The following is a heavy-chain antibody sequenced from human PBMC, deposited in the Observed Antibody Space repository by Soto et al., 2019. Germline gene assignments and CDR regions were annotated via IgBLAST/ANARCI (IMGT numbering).Heavy chain of an antibody. Sequence: SVKVSCKASGGTFSSYAISWVRQAPGQGLEWMGGIIPIFGTANYAQKFQGRVTITADESTSTAYMELSSLRSEDTAVYYCARGITMVRASDYGMDVWGQGTTVTVSS. CDR1: GGTFSSYA. V-gene: IGHV1-69*13. D-gene: IGHD3-10*01. CDR3: ARGITMVRASDYGMDV. CDR2: IIPIFGTA. J-gene: IGHJ6*02.